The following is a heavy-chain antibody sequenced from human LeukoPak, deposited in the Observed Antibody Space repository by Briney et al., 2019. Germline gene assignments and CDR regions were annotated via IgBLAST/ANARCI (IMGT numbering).Heavy chain of an antibody. CDR1: GFTVSSNY. V-gene: IGHV3-9*01. Sequence: GGSLRLSCAASGFTVSSNYMSWVRQAPGKGLEWVSGISWNSGSIGYADSVKGRFTISRDNAKNSLYLQMNSLRAEDTALYYCAKAYDILTGYFFDYWGQGTLVTVSS. CDR3: AKAYDILTGYFFDY. D-gene: IGHD3-9*01. J-gene: IGHJ4*02. CDR2: ISWNSGSI.